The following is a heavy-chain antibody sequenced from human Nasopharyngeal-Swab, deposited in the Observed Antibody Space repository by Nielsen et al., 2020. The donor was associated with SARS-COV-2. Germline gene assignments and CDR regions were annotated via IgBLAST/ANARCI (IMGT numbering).Heavy chain of an antibody. V-gene: IGHV1-46*01. J-gene: IGHJ4*02. CDR1: GYTFTSYY. CDR2: INPSGGST. D-gene: IGHD2-21*02. Sequence: ASVKVSCKASGYTFTSYYMHWVRQAPGQGLEWMGIINPSGGSTSYAQKFQGRVTMTRDTSTSTVYMELSSLRSEDTAVYYCARGPLADCGGDRSNPYYFDYWGQGTLVTVSS. CDR3: ARGPLADCGGDRSNPYYFDY.